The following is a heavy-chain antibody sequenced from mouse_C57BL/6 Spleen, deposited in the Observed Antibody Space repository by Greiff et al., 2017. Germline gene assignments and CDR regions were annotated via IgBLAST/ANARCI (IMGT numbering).Heavy chain of an antibody. CDR3: ARKDGYYVWFAY. Sequence: VQLQQSGAELARPGASVKMSCKASGYTFTSYTMHWVKQRPGQGLEWIGYINPSSGYTKYNQKFKDKATLTADKSSSTAYMQLSSLKSEDSAVYYCARKDGYYVWFAYWGQGTLVTVSA. D-gene: IGHD2-3*01. V-gene: IGHV1-4*01. J-gene: IGHJ3*01. CDR1: GYTFTSYT. CDR2: INPSSGYT.